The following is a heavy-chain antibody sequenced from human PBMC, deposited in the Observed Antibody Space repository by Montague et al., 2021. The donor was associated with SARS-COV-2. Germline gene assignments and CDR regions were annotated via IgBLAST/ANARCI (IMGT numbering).Heavy chain of an antibody. V-gene: IGHV4-59*01. J-gene: IGHJ6*02. CDR2: INYSRST. D-gene: IGHD2-15*01. CDR1: GGSISSYY. Sequence: SETLSLTCTVAGGSISSYYWSWIRQPTGKGLERVGYINYSRSTNYNPSIKRRVTISVETSKNQFSRNLSSVTVAYTAVYYCARNLVVHYWYGMDVWGQGTTATV. CDR3: ARNLVVHYWYGMDV.